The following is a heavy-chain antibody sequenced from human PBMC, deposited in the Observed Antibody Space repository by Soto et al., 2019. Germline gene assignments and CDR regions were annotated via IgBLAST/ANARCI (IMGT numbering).Heavy chain of an antibody. J-gene: IGHJ3*02. Sequence: SETMSLTCTVAGGSISSSIYYWGWLHKPPGKGLEWIGSIYYSGSTYYNPSLKSRVTISVDTSKNQFSLKLSSVTAADTAVYYCARYYDFWSGSSAQWAFDIWGQGTMVTVSS. D-gene: IGHD3-3*01. CDR3: ARYYDFWSGSSAQWAFDI. CDR1: GGSISSSIYY. CDR2: IYYSGST. V-gene: IGHV4-39*01.